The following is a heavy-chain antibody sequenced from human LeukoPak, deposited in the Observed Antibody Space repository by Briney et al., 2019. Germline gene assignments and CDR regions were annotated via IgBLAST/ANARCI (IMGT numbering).Heavy chain of an antibody. D-gene: IGHD3-10*01. J-gene: IGHJ5*02. V-gene: IGHV4-34*01. CDR1: GGSFSGYY. CDR2: INHSGST. CDR3: ATRPLDYYGPGRPGWFDP. Sequence: SETLSLTCAVYGGSFSGYYWSWIRQPPGKGLEWIGEINHSGSTNYNPSLKSRVTISVDTSKNQFSLKLSSVTAADTAVYYCATRPLDYYGPGRPGWFDPWGQGTLVTVSS.